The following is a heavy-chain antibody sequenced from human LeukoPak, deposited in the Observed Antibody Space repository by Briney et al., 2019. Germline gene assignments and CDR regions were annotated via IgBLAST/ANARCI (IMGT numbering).Heavy chain of an antibody. D-gene: IGHD6-6*01. CDR3: ARYSSSSGGASYYLDY. V-gene: IGHV3-74*01. Sequence: QTGGSLRLSCTASGFTLRNYWMHWVRQVPGKRLVWVSRISGDGSVTNYADYVQGRFTISRDNAKNILYLQINSLRSEDTAVYYCARYSSSSGGASYYLDYWGHGTLVTVSS. CDR1: GFTLRNYW. CDR2: ISGDGSVT. J-gene: IGHJ4*01.